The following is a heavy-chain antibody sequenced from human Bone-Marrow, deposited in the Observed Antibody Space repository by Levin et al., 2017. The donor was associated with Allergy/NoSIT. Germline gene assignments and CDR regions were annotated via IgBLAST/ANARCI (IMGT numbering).Heavy chain of an antibody. J-gene: IGHJ4*02. V-gene: IGHV3-15*01. CDR3: TTEYSGSSDY. CDR1: GLTFSNAW. CDR2: IRSKSDGGTT. Sequence: PGGSLRLSCAASGLTFSNAWLIWVRQAPGRGLEWVGRIRSKSDGGTTDYAGPVKGRFSISRDDSTNTLYLQMNSLKTEDTAMYYCTTEYSGSSDYWGQGTLVTVSS. D-gene: IGHD1-26*01.